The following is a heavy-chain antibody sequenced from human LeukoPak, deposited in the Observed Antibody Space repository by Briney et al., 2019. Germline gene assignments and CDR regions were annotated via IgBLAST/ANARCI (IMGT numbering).Heavy chain of an antibody. CDR3: ARTGTSVPDRFDP. CDR2: INPAGSET. D-gene: IGHD1-1*01. J-gene: IGHJ5*02. V-gene: IGHV3-7*03. CDR1: GFSFSAYW. Sequence: PGGSLRLSCAASGFSFSAYWMTWVRQAPGTGLEWVANINPAGSETYYVDPVKGRFTISRDNAKDSLYLQMNSLRAEDTAFYFCARTGTSVPDRFDPWGQGTLVTVSS.